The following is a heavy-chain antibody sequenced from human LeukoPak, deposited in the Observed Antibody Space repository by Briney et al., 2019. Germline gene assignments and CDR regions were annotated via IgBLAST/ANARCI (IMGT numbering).Heavy chain of an antibody. CDR3: ARSRGRGENKRRYYCDY. CDR2: INHSGST. CDR1: GGSFSGYY. D-gene: IGHD1-1*01. J-gene: IGHJ4*02. Sequence: SETLSLTCAVYGGSFSGYYWSWIRQPPGKGLEWIGEINHSGSTNYNPSLKSRVTISVDTSKNQFSLKLSAVTAADTAVYYCARSRGRGENKRRYYCDYWGQGTLVTVSS. V-gene: IGHV4-34*01.